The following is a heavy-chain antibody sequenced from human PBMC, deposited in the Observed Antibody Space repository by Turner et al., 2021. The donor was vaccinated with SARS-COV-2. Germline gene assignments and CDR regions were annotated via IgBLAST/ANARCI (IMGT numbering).Heavy chain of an antibody. CDR1: GFTFSSYS. D-gene: IGHD3-22*01. CDR3: ARWDNYYDSSGYYPDAFDI. J-gene: IGHJ3*02. V-gene: IGHV3-21*01. Sequence: EVQLVESGGGLVKRGGSLRLSCAASGFTFSSYSMNWVRQAPGKGLEWVSCISSSSSYIYYADSVKGRFTISRDNAKNSLYLQMNSLRAEDTAVYYCARWDNYYDSSGYYPDAFDIWGQGTMVTVSS. CDR2: ISSSSSYI.